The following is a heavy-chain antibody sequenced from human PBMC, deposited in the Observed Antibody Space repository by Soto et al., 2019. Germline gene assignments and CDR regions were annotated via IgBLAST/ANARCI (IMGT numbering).Heavy chain of an antibody. Sequence: SVKVSCKASGGTFSSYAISWVRQAPGQGLEWMGGIIPIFGTANYAQKFQGRVTITADESTSTAYMELSSLRSEDTAVYYCARGPYYYDSRGLKGRGRKFDYWGQGNLVTVSS. CDR1: GGTFSSYA. J-gene: IGHJ4*02. D-gene: IGHD3-22*01. V-gene: IGHV1-69*13. CDR3: ARGPYYYDSRGLKGRGRKFDY. CDR2: IIPIFGTA.